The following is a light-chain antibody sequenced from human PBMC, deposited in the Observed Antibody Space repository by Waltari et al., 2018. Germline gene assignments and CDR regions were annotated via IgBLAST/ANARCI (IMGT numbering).Light chain of an antibody. CDR1: QTVLYSANNKNY. CDR2: WAS. V-gene: IGKV4-1*01. J-gene: IGKJ1*01. CDR3: QQHYTTPWT. Sequence: IVMTQSPDSLSVSLGERATIHCKSSQTVLYSANNKNYLTWYQHKPGQPPKLLISWASIRESGVPDRVTGSGSGTDFTLTISSLQAEDVAVYYCQQHYTTPWTFGQGTKVEIK.